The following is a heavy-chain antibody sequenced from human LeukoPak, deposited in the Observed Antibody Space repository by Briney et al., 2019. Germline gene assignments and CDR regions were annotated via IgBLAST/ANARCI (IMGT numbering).Heavy chain of an antibody. V-gene: IGHV1-18*04. CDR2: ISVYNGQT. D-gene: IGHD1-26*01. CDR1: GYTFTGYY. J-gene: IGHJ3*02. CDR3: ARGGRWELPRPYAFDI. Sequence: ASVKVSCKASGYTFTGYYIHWVRQAPGQGLEWMGWISVYNGQTNYAQNLQGRVTMTTDTSTSTAYMELRSLRCDDTAVYYCARGGRWELPRPYAFDIWGQGTMVTVSS.